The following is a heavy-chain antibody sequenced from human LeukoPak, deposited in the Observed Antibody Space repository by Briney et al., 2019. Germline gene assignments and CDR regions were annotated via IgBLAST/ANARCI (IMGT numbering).Heavy chain of an antibody. Sequence: SETLSLTCTVSGGSIISYFWAWIRQPVGEGLEWIGRIYTSGSTDYNPSLKSRVTMPVDTSKNQFSLKLPSVTGADTAVYYCAREGGGQGHGWHYDLWGRGTLVTVSS. J-gene: IGHJ2*01. CDR2: IYTSGST. D-gene: IGHD2-15*01. CDR3: AREGGGQGHGWHYDL. V-gene: IGHV4-4*07. CDR1: GGSIISYF.